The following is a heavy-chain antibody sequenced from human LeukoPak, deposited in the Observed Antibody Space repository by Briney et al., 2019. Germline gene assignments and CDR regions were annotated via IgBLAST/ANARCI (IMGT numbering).Heavy chain of an antibody. CDR3: ASTGGSSWPYDAFDI. CDR2: IYSGGST. CDR1: GFTVSSNY. D-gene: IGHD6-13*01. J-gene: IGHJ3*02. Sequence: LSGGPLRLSCAASGFTVSSNYMSWVRQAPGKGLEWVSVIYSGGSTYYADSVKGRFTISRDNSKNTLYLQMNSLRAEDTAVYYCASTGGSSWPYDAFDIWGQGTMVTVSS. V-gene: IGHV3-53*01.